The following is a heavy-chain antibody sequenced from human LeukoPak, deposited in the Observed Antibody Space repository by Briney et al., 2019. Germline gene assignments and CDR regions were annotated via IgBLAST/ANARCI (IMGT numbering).Heavy chain of an antibody. J-gene: IGHJ6*02. CDR2: ISSSSSYI. CDR1: GFTFSNYS. CDR3: PRGNYYDSTGGYYGMDV. Sequence: GGSLRLSCAASGFTFSNYSMNWVRQAPGKGLEWVSSISSSSSYIYYADSVKGRFTISRDNAKNSLYLQMNSLRAEDTAVYYCPRGNYYDSTGGYYGMDVWGQGTTVTVSS. D-gene: IGHD3-22*01. V-gene: IGHV3-21*01.